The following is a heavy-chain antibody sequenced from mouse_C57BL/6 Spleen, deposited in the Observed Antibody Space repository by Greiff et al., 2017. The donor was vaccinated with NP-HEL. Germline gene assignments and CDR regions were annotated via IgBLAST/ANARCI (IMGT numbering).Heavy chain of an antibody. D-gene: IGHD3-3*01. CDR1: GYTFTSYW. CDR2: IDPSDSYT. V-gene: IGHV1-59*01. Sequence: VQLQQSGAELVRPGTSVKLSCKASGYTFTSYWMHWVKQRPGQGLEWIGVIDPSDSYTNYNQKFKGKATLTVDTSSSTAYMQLSSLTSEDSAVYYCARGGHETSSYFDYWGQGTTLTVSS. J-gene: IGHJ2*01. CDR3: ARGGHETSSYFDY.